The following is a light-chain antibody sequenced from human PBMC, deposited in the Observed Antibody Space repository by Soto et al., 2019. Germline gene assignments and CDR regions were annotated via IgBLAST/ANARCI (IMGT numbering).Light chain of an antibody. V-gene: IGLV2-14*01. CDR1: SSDVGAYNY. J-gene: IGLJ1*01. CDR3: SSYTTSSIYV. Sequence: SALTQPASVSGSPGQSITISCTGTSSDVGAYNYVSWYQQHPGKAPQLLISDVSNRPSGVSSRFSGSKSGNTASLTFSGLQAEDEADYYCSSYTTSSIYVFGTGTKLTVL. CDR2: DVS.